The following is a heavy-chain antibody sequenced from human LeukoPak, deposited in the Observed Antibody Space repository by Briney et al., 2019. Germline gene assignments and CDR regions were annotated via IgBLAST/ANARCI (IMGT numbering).Heavy chain of an antibody. D-gene: IGHD5-18*01. CDR3: ASGKYRDGDSWFDP. J-gene: IGHJ5*02. CDR1: GFTFSSYA. Sequence: PGRSLRLSCAASGFTFSSYAMHWVRQAPGKGLEWVAVISYDGSNKYYADSVKGRFTIARDNSKNTLYLQMNSLRAEDTAVYFCASGKYRDGDSWFDPWGQGTLVTVSS. CDR2: ISYDGSNK. V-gene: IGHV3-30*04.